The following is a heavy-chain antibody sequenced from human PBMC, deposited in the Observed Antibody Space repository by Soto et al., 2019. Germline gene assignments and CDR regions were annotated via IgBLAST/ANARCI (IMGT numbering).Heavy chain of an antibody. Sequence: ASVKVSCKASGYTFTSYARHWVRQAPGQRLEWMGWINAGNGNTKYSQKFQGRVTITRDTSASTAYMELSSLRSEDTAVYYCARVRYSSGYDYSYYYYYYMDVWGKGTTVTVSS. J-gene: IGHJ6*03. CDR3: ARVRYSSGYDYSYYYYYYMDV. D-gene: IGHD5-12*01. CDR1: GYTFTSYA. V-gene: IGHV1-3*01. CDR2: INAGNGNT.